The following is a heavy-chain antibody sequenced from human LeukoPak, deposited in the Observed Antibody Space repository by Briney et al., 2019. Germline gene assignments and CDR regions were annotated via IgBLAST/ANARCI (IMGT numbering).Heavy chain of an antibody. CDR2: IRSAVETT. CDR3: AKHFCTGLDCSLFDS. D-gene: IGHD3/OR15-3a*01. CDR1: GFTMSHYG. Sequence: GGALRLSCVASGFTMSHYGVSWVRQAPGKGLEWISGIRSAVETTHYADSVKGRFIISRDNSKNALSLQLNSLRPEDTALYYCAKHFCTGLDCSLFDSWGQGTLVTVSS. J-gene: IGHJ4*02. V-gene: IGHV3-23*01.